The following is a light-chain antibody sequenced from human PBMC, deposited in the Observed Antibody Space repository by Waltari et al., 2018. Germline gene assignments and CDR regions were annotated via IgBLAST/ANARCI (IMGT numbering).Light chain of an antibody. CDR3: SSYTSSSTWV. Sequence: QSALTQPASVSGSPGQSITISCTGTSSYVGGYNYFSWYQQHPGKAPKLMIYDVSNRPSGVSNRFSGSKSGNTASLTISGLQAEDEADYYCSSYTSSSTWVFGGGTKLTVL. J-gene: IGLJ3*02. CDR1: SSYVGGYNY. V-gene: IGLV2-14*03. CDR2: DVS.